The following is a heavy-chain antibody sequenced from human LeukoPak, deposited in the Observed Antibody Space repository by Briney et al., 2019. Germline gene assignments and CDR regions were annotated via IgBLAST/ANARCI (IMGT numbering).Heavy chain of an antibody. V-gene: IGHV4-39*07. J-gene: IGHJ5*02. CDR2: TYYSGTT. D-gene: IGHD2-15*01. CDR3: ARDRWSRVVAEWFDP. CDR1: GDSIGSGSYY. Sequence: SSETLSLTCTVSGDSIGSGSYYWAWIRQPPGKGLEWIASTYYSGTTYYNPSLESRLTISLNTSKNQFSLRLTSVTAADTAVYFCARDRWSRVVAEWFDPWGQGTLVTVSS.